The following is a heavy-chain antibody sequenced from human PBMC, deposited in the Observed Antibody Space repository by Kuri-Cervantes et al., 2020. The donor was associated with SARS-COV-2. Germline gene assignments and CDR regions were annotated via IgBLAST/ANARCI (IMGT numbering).Heavy chain of an antibody. CDR2: ISYDGSNK. CDR1: GIIFSSYP. Sequence: GESLKISCVASGIIFSSYPMHWVRQAPGKGLEWVAVISYDGSNKYYADSVKGRFTISRDNSKNTLYLQMNSLRAEDTAVCYCARDGIVGATPHFDYWGQGTLVTVSS. D-gene: IGHD1-26*01. CDR3: ARDGIVGATPHFDY. V-gene: IGHV3-30*04. J-gene: IGHJ4*02.